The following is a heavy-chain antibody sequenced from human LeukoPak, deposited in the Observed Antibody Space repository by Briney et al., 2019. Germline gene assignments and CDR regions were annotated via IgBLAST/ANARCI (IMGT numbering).Heavy chain of an antibody. CDR1: RGSISSKSYY. CDR2: ISYRGST. Sequence: SETLSLTCTVSRGSISSKSYYWGWIRQPPGKGLEWIWCISYRGSTYYNPSLKSRVTISVDTSKNQFSLKLSSVTAADTAVYYCARRYDSSGYWGYYFDYWGQGTLVTVSS. D-gene: IGHD3-22*01. V-gene: IGHV4-39*01. J-gene: IGHJ4*02. CDR3: ARRYDSSGYWGYYFDY.